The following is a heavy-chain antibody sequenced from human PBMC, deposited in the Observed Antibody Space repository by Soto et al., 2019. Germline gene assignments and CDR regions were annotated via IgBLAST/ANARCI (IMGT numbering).Heavy chain of an antibody. J-gene: IGHJ4*02. V-gene: IGHV3-23*01. Sequence: GGSLRLSCAASGFTFSSYAMSWVRQAPGKGLEWVSGISGSGGSTYYADSVKGRFTISRDNSKNTLYLQMNSLRAEDTAVYYCAKDSSGWYWLTDYWGQGTLVTVSS. D-gene: IGHD6-19*01. CDR1: GFTFSSYA. CDR2: ISGSGGST. CDR3: AKDSSGWYWLTDY.